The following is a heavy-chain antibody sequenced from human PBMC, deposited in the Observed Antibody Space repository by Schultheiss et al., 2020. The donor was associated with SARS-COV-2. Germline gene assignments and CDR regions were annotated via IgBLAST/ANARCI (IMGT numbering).Heavy chain of an antibody. Sequence: SETLSLTCTVSGDAIKSYYWSWIRLPPGKGLEWIGYIYYIGSPNYNPSLKSRDSISVDTSKNQVSLKLTSVTAADTAVYYCARDLYSGYDSDNYYNYGMDVWGQGTTVTVSS. CDR1: GDAIKSYY. V-gene: IGHV4-59*12. J-gene: IGHJ6*02. CDR3: ARDLYSGYDSDNYYNYGMDV. D-gene: IGHD5-12*01. CDR2: IYYIGSP.